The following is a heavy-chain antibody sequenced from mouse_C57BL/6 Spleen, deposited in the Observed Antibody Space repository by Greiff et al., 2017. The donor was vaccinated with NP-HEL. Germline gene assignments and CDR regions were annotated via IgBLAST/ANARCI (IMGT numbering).Heavy chain of an antibody. J-gene: IGHJ2*01. V-gene: IGHV3-6*01. CDR2: ISYDGSN. Sequence: ESGPGLVKPSRSLSLTCSVTGYSITSGYYWNWIRQFPGNKLEWMGYISYDGSNNYNPSLKNRISITRDTSKNQFFLKLNSVTTEDTATYYCARGTTVVAYYFDYWGQGTTLTVSS. D-gene: IGHD1-1*01. CDR3: ARGTTVVAYYFDY. CDR1: GYSITSGYY.